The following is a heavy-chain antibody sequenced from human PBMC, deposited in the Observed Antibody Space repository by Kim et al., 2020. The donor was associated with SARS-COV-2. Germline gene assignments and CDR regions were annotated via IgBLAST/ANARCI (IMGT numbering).Heavy chain of an antibody. V-gene: IGHV1-3*01. CDR2: INAGNGNT. D-gene: IGHD6-13*01. CDR3: ARAYSSSWFDP. Sequence: ASVKVSCKASGYTFTSYAMHWVRQAPGQRLEWMGGINAGNGNTKYSQKFQGRVTITRDTSASTAYMELSSLRSEDTAVYYCARAYSSSWFDPWGQGTLVTVSS. J-gene: IGHJ5*02. CDR1: GYTFTSYA.